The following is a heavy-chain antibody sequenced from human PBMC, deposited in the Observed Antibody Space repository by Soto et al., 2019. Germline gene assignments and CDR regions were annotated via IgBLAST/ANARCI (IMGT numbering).Heavy chain of an antibody. D-gene: IGHD3-3*01. Sequence: LRLSCAASGFTFSSYAMSWVRQAPGKGLEWVSSISGSGGSTYYADSVKGRFTISRDNSKNTLYLQMNSLRAEDTAVYYCAKQNSIFGVDSYYYGMDVWGQGTTVTVSS. CDR2: ISGSGGST. V-gene: IGHV3-23*01. J-gene: IGHJ6*02. CDR1: GFTFSSYA. CDR3: AKQNSIFGVDSYYYGMDV.